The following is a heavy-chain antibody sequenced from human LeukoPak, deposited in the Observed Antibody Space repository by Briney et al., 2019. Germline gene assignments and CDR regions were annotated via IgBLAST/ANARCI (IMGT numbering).Heavy chain of an antibody. J-gene: IGHJ4*02. Sequence: GGSLRLSCAASGFTFSSYWMHWVRQAPGKGLVWFSRINSDGSSTSYADSVKGRFTISRDNAKNTLYLQMNSLRAEDTAVYYCAREGAGTTGTDYFDYWGQGTLVTVSS. CDR2: INSDGSST. CDR3: AREGAGTTGTDYFDY. V-gene: IGHV3-74*01. CDR1: GFTFSSYW. D-gene: IGHD1-1*01.